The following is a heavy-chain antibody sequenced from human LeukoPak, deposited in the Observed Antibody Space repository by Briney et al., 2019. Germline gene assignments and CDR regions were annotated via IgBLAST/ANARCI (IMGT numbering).Heavy chain of an antibody. D-gene: IGHD6-19*01. J-gene: IGHJ4*02. V-gene: IGHV3-30-3*01. CDR1: GFSFSDYS. CDR3: AKDRAITVAGTGLEY. Sequence: GGSLRLSCAASGFSFSDYSMHWVRQAPGKGLEWVAITSYDGSNERYADSVKGRFTISRDNSKNTLYLQMNSLRTEDTAVYFCAKDRAITVAGTGLEYWGQGALVTVSS. CDR2: TSYDGSNE.